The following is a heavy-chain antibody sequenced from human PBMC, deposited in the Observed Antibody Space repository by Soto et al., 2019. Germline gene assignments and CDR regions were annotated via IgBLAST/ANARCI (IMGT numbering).Heavy chain of an antibody. D-gene: IGHD4-17*01. CDR1: GFTFSSYS. Sequence: GGSLRLSCAASGFTFSSYSMNWVRQAPGKGLEWVSYISSSSSTIYYADSVKGRFTISRDNAKNSLYLQMNSLRDEDTAVYYCARDRAMTTVSYDAFDIWGQGTMVTVSS. CDR3: ARDRAMTTVSYDAFDI. CDR2: ISSSSSTI. V-gene: IGHV3-48*02. J-gene: IGHJ3*02.